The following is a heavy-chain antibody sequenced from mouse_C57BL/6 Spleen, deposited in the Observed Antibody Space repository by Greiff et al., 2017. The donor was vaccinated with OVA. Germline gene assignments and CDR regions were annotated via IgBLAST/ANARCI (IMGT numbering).Heavy chain of an antibody. CDR1: GFTFSDYY. CDR2: ISNGGGST. V-gene: IGHV5-12*01. Sequence: DVKLVESGGGLVQPGGSLKLSCAASGFTFSDYYMYWVRQTPEKRLEWVAYISNGGGSTYYPDTVKGRFTISRDNAKNTLYLQMSRLKSEDTAMYYCARRGSSYWYFDVWGTGTTVTVSS. CDR3: ARRGSSYWYFDV. D-gene: IGHD1-1*01. J-gene: IGHJ1*03.